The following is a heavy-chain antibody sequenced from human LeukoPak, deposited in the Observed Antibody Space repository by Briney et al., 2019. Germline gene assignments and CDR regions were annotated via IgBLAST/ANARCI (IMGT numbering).Heavy chain of an antibody. CDR3: ATAYFGSGSSYFDY. D-gene: IGHD3-10*01. J-gene: IGHJ4*02. CDR1: GYTLTELS. V-gene: IGHV1-24*01. CDR2: FDPEDGET. Sequence: GASVKVSCKVSGYTLTELSMHWVRRAPGKGPEWMGGFDPEDGETIYAQKFQGRVTMTEDTSTDTAYMELSSLRSEDTAVYYCATAYFGSGSSYFDYWGQGTLVTASS.